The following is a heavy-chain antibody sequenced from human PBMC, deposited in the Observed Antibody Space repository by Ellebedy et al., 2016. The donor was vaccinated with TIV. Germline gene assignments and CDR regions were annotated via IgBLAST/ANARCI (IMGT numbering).Heavy chain of an antibody. CDR3: ARDQGVGWFES. CDR2: LYSGGTT. J-gene: IGHJ5*01. Sequence: GGSLRLSXAASGFTVGIYYMSWVRQAPGKGLEWVSILYSGGTTDYADSVKGRFTISRDNSKNTLYLQINSLRAEDTAIYYCARDQGVGWFESWGQGTLVTVSS. V-gene: IGHV3-53*01. CDR1: GFTVGIYY.